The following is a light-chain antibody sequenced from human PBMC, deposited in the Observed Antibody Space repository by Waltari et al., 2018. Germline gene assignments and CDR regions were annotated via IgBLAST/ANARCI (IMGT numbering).Light chain of an antibody. J-gene: IGLJ3*02. V-gene: IGLV2-23*02. CDR2: EVS. Sequence: QSALTQPASVSGAPGQSITIPCTRLRSGLWSYHLVSWFQQHPDIAPTLLIYEVSTPPSEVSNRFSGSASGNTAYLTISGLQAEDEADYYCCSSPESSTSWVFGRGTKLTVL. CDR3: CSSPESSTSWV. CDR1: RSGLWSYHL.